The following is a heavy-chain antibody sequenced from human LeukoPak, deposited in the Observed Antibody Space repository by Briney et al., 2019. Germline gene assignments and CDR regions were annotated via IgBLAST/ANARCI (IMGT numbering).Heavy chain of an antibody. CDR1: GFTFSSYG. V-gene: IGHV3-33*06. J-gene: IGHJ3*02. D-gene: IGHD3-22*01. CDR2: IWYDGSNK. CDR3: AKVPYYYDSSGSLAFXI. Sequence: PGRSLRLSCAASGFTFSSYGMHWVRQAPGKGLEWVAVIWYDGSNKYYADSMKGRFTISRDNSKNTLYLQMNSLRAEDTAVYYCAKVPYYYDSSGSLAFXIWGQGTMVTVSS.